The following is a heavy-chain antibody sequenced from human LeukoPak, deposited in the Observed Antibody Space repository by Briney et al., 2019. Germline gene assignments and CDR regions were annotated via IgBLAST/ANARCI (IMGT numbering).Heavy chain of an antibody. CDR2: ISSSSSYI. V-gene: IGHV3-21*01. CDR1: GFTFSSYS. D-gene: IGHD6-13*01. J-gene: IGHJ6*02. Sequence: GGSLRLSCAASGFTFSSYSMNWVRQAPGKGLEWVSSISSSSSYIYYADSVKGRFTISRDNAKNSLYLQMNSLRAEDTAVFYCARGGARSSSYYYGMDVWGLGTTVTVSS. CDR3: ARGGARSSSYYYGMDV.